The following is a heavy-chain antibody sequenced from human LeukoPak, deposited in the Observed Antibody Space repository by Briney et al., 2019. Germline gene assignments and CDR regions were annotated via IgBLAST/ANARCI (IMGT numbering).Heavy chain of an antibody. V-gene: IGHV1-46*01. Sequence: ASVKVSCKASGYTFTSYYMHWMRQAPGQGLEWMGIINPSGGSTSYAQKFQGRVTMTRDMSTSTVYMELSSLRSEDTAVYYCTVEMATTLDYWGQGTLVTVSS. CDR1: GYTFTSYY. D-gene: IGHD5-24*01. J-gene: IGHJ4*02. CDR3: TVEMATTLDY. CDR2: INPSGGST.